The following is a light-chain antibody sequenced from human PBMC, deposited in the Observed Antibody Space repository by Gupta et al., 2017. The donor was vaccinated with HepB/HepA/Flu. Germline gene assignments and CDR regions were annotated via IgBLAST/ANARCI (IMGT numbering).Light chain of an antibody. CDR2: GAS. J-gene: IGKJ1*01. CDR1: QAINNY. CDR3: QGYRNVPGT. V-gene: IGKV1-27*01. Sequence: DIQMTQSPSSLSASIGDRVTITCRASQAINNYVAWYQQKPGNAPKVLISGASTLRSGVPSRFSGSGSGTYFTLTITSLQPEDVATYYCQGYRNVPGTFGRGTKVEIK.